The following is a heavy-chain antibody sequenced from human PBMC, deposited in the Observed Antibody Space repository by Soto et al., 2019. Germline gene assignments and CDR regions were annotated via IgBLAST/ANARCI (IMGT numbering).Heavy chain of an antibody. V-gene: IGHV3-30-3*01. CDR2: MSYDGNQK. D-gene: IGHD3-9*01. J-gene: IGHJ4*02. Sequence: PGGSLRLSCAASGFTFSRYAIHWVRQAPGKGLEWVTVMSYDGNQKHYGDSVKGRFTVSRDDSENTVFLQMTSLRPEDTATYYCAKDRYSDSYYLDSWGQGTLVTVSS. CDR1: GFTFSRYA. CDR3: AKDRYSDSYYLDS.